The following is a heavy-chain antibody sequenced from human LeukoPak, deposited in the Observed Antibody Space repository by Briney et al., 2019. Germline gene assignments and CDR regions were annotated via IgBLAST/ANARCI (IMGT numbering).Heavy chain of an antibody. D-gene: IGHD3-10*01. CDR1: GFTFSNYW. CDR3: ARLSAMVRGPEDIFYFEY. CDR2: MKQDGREK. V-gene: IGHV3-7*01. J-gene: IGHJ4*02. Sequence: GGSLRLSCVASGFTFSNYWMSWVRQVPGKGLEWVANMKQDGREKYLVDSVKGRFTISRDIAKQSVFLQMNSLRAEDTAVYYCARLSAMVRGPEDIFYFEYWGLGTLVTVSS.